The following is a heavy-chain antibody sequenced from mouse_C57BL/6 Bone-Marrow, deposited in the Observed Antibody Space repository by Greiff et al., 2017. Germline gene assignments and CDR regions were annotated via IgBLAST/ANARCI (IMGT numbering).Heavy chain of an antibody. D-gene: IGHD1-1*01. CDR1: GYTFTSYW. CDR2: IYPNSGST. J-gene: IGHJ2*03. CDR3: ASTVGGY. Sequence: VQLQQPGAELVKPGASVKLSCKASGYTFTSYWMHWVKQRPGQGLEWIGMIYPNSGSTNYNEKFKSKAKLTVDKSSSTAYMQLSSLTSVDSAVYYWASTVGGYWGQGTSLTVPS. V-gene: IGHV1-64*01.